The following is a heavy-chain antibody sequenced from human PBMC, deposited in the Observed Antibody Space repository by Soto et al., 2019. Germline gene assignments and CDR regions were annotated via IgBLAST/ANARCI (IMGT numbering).Heavy chain of an antibody. CDR1: GGSIINDY. CDR2: VYYSGST. J-gene: IGHJ4*02. V-gene: IGHV4-59*01. CDR3: ARLYGSRGPFDY. Sequence: SETLSLTCTVSGGSIINDYWSWILQPPGKGLEWIGYVYYSGSTNYNPSLKSRVTISLDTSKNQFSLKLSSVTAADTAVYYCARLYGSRGPFDYWGQGTLVTVAS. D-gene: IGHD6-13*01.